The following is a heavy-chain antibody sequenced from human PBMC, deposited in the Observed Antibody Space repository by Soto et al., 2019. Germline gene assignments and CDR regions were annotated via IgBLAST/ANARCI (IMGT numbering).Heavy chain of an antibody. J-gene: IGHJ6*02. V-gene: IGHV1-18*01. Sequence: QVQLVQSGAEVKNPGASVKVCCKASGYTFTRYGIGWARQAPGQGLEWMGWINTYNGNTNYAQNVQGRVTLTTDTSTSTAYMELRSLRSNDTAIYYCAMVDVYVTPSPQDVWGQGTTVIVSS. CDR1: GYTFTRYG. CDR2: INTYNGNT. D-gene: IGHD3-16*01. CDR3: AMVDVYVTPSPQDV.